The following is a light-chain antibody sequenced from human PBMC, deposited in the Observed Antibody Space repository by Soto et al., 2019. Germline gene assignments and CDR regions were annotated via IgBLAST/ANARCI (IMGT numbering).Light chain of an antibody. CDR1: QSISSW. CDR3: QQYNSYPYT. CDR2: KAS. Sequence: DIQMTQSPSTLSACVGDRVTITCRASQSISSWLAWYQQKPGKAPKRLIYKASSLKSGVPSRFSGSGSGTEFTLTISSLQPDDFATYYCQQYNSYPYTFGQGTKLEIK. V-gene: IGKV1-5*03. J-gene: IGKJ2*01.